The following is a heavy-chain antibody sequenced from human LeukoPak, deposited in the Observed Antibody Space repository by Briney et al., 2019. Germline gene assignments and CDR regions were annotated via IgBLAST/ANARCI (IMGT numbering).Heavy chain of an antibody. CDR1: GFIFDSYA. V-gene: IGHV3-23*01. CDR2: ISGSGDAT. J-gene: IGHJ4*02. Sequence: PGGSLRLSCAVSGFIFDSYAMSWVRQAPGKGLEWVSLISGSGDATKYADSAMGRFTISRDNSKNTLSLQMNSLRAEDTAVYYCAKSDCSSDGCKLLNYWGQGTLVTVSS. D-gene: IGHD5-24*01. CDR3: AKSDCSSDGCKLLNY.